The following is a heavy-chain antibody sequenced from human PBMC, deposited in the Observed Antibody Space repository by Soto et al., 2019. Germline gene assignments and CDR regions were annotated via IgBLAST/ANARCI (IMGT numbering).Heavy chain of an antibody. D-gene: IGHD3-3*01. V-gene: IGHV3-23*01. CDR3: AKNPGSITIFGVVIVPMFDP. Sequence: GESLKISCAASGFTFSSYAMSWVRQAPGKGLEWVSAISGSGGSTYYADSVKGRFTISRDNSKNTLYLQMNSLRAEATAVYYCAKNPGSITIFGVVIVPMFDPWGQGTLVTVSS. CDR1: GFTFSSYA. CDR2: ISGSGGST. J-gene: IGHJ5*02.